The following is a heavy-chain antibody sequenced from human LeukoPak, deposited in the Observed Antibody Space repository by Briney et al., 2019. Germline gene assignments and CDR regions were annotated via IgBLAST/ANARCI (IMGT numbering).Heavy chain of an antibody. V-gene: IGHV3-23*01. CDR3: AKEDCSGGSCYSYYYMDV. CDR1: GFTFSRYA. Sequence: PGGSLRLSCAASGFTFSRYAMSWVRQAPGKGLEWVSAISGSGGTTYYTDSVKGRFTISRDNSKNTLYLQMNSLRAEDTAVYYCAKEDCSGGSCYSYYYMDVWGKGTTVTVSS. J-gene: IGHJ6*03. D-gene: IGHD2-15*01. CDR2: ISGSGGTT.